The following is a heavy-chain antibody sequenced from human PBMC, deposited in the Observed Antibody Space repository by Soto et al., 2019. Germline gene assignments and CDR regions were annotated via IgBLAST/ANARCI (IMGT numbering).Heavy chain of an antibody. J-gene: IGHJ4*02. CDR3: AKLGTMGVFDN. CDR2: ITFRGDYT. Sequence: EVQLLESGGGLVQPGGSLRLSCAASGFTFSSYAMSWVRQAPGKGLEWLAGITFRGDYTYYADSVKGRFTLSRDNSRNRLDLQMNSLKVEDTDLYFCAKLGTMGVFDNWGQGTLLTVSS. CDR1: GFTFSSYA. D-gene: IGHD1-26*01. V-gene: IGHV3-23*01.